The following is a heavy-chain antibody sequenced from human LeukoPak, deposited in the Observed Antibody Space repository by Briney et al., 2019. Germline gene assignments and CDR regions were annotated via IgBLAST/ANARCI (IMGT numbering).Heavy chain of an antibody. CDR1: GFTFSSYA. J-gene: IGHJ5*02. CDR2: ISGSGGST. CDR3: AKYDILTGSPPFDP. V-gene: IGHV3-23*01. D-gene: IGHD3-9*01. Sequence: GGSLRLSCAASGFTFSSYAMSWVRQAPGKGLEWVSAISGSGGSTYYADSVKGRFTISRDNSKNTPYLQMNSLRAEDTAVYYCAKYDILTGSPPFDPWGQGTLVTVSS.